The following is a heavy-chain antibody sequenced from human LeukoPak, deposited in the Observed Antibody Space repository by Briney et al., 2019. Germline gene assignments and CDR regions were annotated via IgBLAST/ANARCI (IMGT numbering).Heavy chain of an antibody. Sequence: PGGSLRLSCAASGFTFSSYAMSWVRQAPGKGLEWVSAISGSGGSTYYADSVKGRFTISRDNSKNTLYLQMNSLRAEDTAVYYCAKDGSYYDSSGYYYGMDVWGQGTTVTVSS. CDR1: GFTFSSYA. D-gene: IGHD3-22*01. CDR2: ISGSGGST. J-gene: IGHJ6*02. CDR3: AKDGSYYDSSGYYYGMDV. V-gene: IGHV3-23*01.